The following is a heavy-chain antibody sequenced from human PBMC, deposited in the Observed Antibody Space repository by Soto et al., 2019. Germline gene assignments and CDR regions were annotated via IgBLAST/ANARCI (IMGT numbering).Heavy chain of an antibody. Sequence: GGSLRLSCAASGFTFSSYAMHWVRQAPGKGLEWVAVISYDGSNKYYADSVKGRFTISRDNSKNTLYLQMNSLRAEDTAVYYCARDNGGSYSGALVFDYFDYWGQGTLVTVSS. D-gene: IGHD1-26*01. CDR2: ISYDGSNK. CDR1: GFTFSSYA. J-gene: IGHJ4*02. CDR3: ARDNGGSYSGALVFDYFDY. V-gene: IGHV3-30-3*01.